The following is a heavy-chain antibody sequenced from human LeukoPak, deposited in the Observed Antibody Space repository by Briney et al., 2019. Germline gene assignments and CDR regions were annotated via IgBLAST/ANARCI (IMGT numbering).Heavy chain of an antibody. CDR3: ASSGAAATRDLDV. Sequence: GGSLRLSCKGSGYSFTSYWIGWVRQMPGKGLEWMGIIYPGDSDTRYSPSFQGQVTISADKSISTAYLQWSSLKASDTAMYYCASSGAAATRDLDVWGQGTTVTVSS. J-gene: IGHJ6*02. CDR2: IYPGDSDT. V-gene: IGHV5-51*01. D-gene: IGHD6-13*01. CDR1: GYSFTSYW.